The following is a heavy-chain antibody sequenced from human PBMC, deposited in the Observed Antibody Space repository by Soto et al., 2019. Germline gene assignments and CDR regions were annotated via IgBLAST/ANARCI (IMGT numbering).Heavy chain of an antibody. V-gene: IGHV4-31*03. CDR1: AGSISSGTYY. J-gene: IGHJ5*02. D-gene: IGHD4-4*01. CDR2: MYYSGTT. CDR3: ARGNDFRTGWFDP. Sequence: QVQLQESGPGLVKPSQTLSLTCTVSAGSISSGTYYWNWIRQHPGKGLEWIGYMYYSGTTYYNPSLQSRRTISGDTSKNQFSLKLSSVTVADTAVYYCARGNDFRTGWFDPWGQGIMVTVSS.